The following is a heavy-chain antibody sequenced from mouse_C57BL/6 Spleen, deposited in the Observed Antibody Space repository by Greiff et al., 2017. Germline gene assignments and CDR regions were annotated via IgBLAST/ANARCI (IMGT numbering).Heavy chain of an antibody. J-gene: IGHJ2*01. CDR3: ARSYEENYFDY. CDR2: IDPSDSYT. CDR1: GYTFTSYW. D-gene: IGHD2-3*01. V-gene: IGHV1-50*01. Sequence: QVQLQQPGAELVKPGASVKLSCKASGYTFTSYWMQWVKPRPGQGLEWVGEIDPSDSYTNYNQKFKGKATLTVDTSSSTAYMQLSSLTSEDSAVYYCARSYEENYFDYWGQGTTLTVSS.